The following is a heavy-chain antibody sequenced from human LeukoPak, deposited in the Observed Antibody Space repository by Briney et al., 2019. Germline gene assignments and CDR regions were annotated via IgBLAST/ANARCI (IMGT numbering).Heavy chain of an antibody. Sequence: GGSLRLSCAASEFTFVRYAMNWVRQAPGKGLEWVGRIKSKTDGGTTDYAAPVKGRFTISRDDSKNTLYLQMNSLKTEDTAVYYCTTDTSPLGYWGQGTLVTVSS. V-gene: IGHV3-15*01. D-gene: IGHD3-3*01. J-gene: IGHJ4*02. CDR3: TTDTSPLGY. CDR2: IKSKTDGGTT. CDR1: EFTFVRYA.